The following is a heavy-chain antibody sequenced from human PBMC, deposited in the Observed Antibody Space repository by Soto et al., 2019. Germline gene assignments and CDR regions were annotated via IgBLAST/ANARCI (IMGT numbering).Heavy chain of an antibody. D-gene: IGHD3-16*01. CDR1: GDSFTSYA. J-gene: IGHJ6*02. CDR2: INAGNGNT. V-gene: IGHV1-3*01. Sequence: ASVKVACEACGDSFTSYAMHWVRQAPGQRLEWMGWINAGNGNTKYSQKFQGTVTITRDTSASTAYMELSSLRSEDTAVYYCAREGPFGGYYYYGMDVWGQGTTVTVSS. CDR3: AREGPFGGYYYYGMDV.